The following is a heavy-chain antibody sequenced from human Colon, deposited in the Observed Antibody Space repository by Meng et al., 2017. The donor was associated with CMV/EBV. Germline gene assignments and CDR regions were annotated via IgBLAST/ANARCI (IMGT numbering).Heavy chain of an antibody. V-gene: IGHV3-23*01. CDR2: ISGSGGTR. Sequence: GGSLRLSCAASGFAFSSYAMTWVRQAPGKGLEWVSGISGSGGTRDYADSVKGRFTMSRDNSENTVYLQMNSLRDEDTAVYYCAKGGVYSSTWGDYWGQGTLVTVSS. CDR1: GFAFSSYA. D-gene: IGHD6-13*01. CDR3: AKGGVYSSTWGDY. J-gene: IGHJ4*02.